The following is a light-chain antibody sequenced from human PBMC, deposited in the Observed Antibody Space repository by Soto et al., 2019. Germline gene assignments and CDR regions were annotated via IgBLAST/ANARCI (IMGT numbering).Light chain of an antibody. Sequence: QSALTQPRSVSGSPGQSVTISCTGTSSDVGGYNYVSWYQQHPGKAPKLMIYDVSKRPSGVPDRFSGSKSGNTASLTISGLQAEDEADYYCCSYAGRKKVFGGGTKVTVL. J-gene: IGLJ2*01. CDR2: DVS. V-gene: IGLV2-11*01. CDR3: CSYAGRKKV. CDR1: SSDVGGYNY.